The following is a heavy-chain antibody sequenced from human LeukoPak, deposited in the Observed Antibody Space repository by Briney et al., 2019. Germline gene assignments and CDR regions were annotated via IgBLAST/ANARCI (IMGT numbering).Heavy chain of an antibody. CDR2: ISGSGGST. CDR3: AREYCSSTSCYPGGNYFDY. V-gene: IGHV3-23*01. J-gene: IGHJ4*02. D-gene: IGHD2-2*01. CDR1: GFTFSSYA. Sequence: PGGSLRLSCAASGFTFSSYAMSWVRQAPGKGLEWVSAISGSGGSTYYAGSVKGRFTISRDNSKNTLYLQMNSLRAEDTAVYYCAREYCSSTSCYPGGNYFDYWGQGTLVTVSS.